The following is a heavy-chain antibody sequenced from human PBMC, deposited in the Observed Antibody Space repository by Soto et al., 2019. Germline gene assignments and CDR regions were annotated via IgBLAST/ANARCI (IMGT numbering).Heavy chain of an antibody. Sequence: EVQLLESGGGVVQPGGYLRLSCEVSGFTFSSYEMYWVRQAPGKGLEWVAYISSSGETVYYAGSVQGRFTISRDNAKNSLYLQMSSLGAEDTAVYYCAREGFYAMDVWGQGTTVTVSS. CDR2: ISSSGETV. J-gene: IGHJ6*02. CDR1: GFTFSSYE. D-gene: IGHD2-2*01. CDR3: AREGFYAMDV. V-gene: IGHV3-48*03.